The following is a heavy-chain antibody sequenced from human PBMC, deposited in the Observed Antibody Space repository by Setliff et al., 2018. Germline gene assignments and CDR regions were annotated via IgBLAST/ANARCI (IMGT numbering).Heavy chain of an antibody. CDR1: GGSFSNYA. J-gene: IGHJ5*02. CDR3: ARDALYDSNDRNSYYGNWLDP. Sequence: GASVKVSCKASGGSFSNYAIIWVRQAPGQGAEWMGGIIPIYGSTNNAEKFQGRVTFSADESMSTVYMELSSLTSADTALYHCARDALYDSNDRNSYYGNWLDPWGQGTLVTVSS. CDR2: IIPIYGST. D-gene: IGHD3-22*01. V-gene: IGHV1-69*13.